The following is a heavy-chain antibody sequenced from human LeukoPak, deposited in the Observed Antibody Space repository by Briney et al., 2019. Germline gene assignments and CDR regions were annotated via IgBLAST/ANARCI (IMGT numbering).Heavy chain of an antibody. CDR3: ARRYNWNDRWD. D-gene: IGHD1-1*01. CDR2: IYYSGST. J-gene: IGHJ4*02. Sequence: SETLSLTCTVSGGAISSTNYYWGWIRQPPGKGLEWIGSIYYSGSTYYNPSLKSRLTISLDTSKNQFSLRLSSVTAADTAFYYCARRYNWNDRWDWGQGTLVTVSP. V-gene: IGHV4-39*07. CDR1: GGAISSTNYY.